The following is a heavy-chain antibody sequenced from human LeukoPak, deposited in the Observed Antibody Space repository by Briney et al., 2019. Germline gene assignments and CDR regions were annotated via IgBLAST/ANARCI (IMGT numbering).Heavy chain of an antibody. J-gene: IGHJ1*01. CDR3: ARQRFGDLYAEYFQH. Sequence: PSETQSLICTVSGGSISSRRYYWGWIRQPPGKGLEWIGSIYYSESTYYNPSLKSRVTISVDTSKNQFSLRLTSVTAADTAVYYCARQRFGDLYAEYFQHWGQGTLDRVSS. CDR1: GGSISSRRYY. CDR2: IYYSEST. V-gene: IGHV4-39*01. D-gene: IGHD3-10*01.